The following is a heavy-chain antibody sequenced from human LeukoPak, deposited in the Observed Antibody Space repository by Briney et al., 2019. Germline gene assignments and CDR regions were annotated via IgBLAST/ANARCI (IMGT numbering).Heavy chain of an antibody. J-gene: IGHJ4*02. CDR1: GGSFSGYY. CDR3: ARRRQLARGYFDY. V-gene: IGHV4-34*01. D-gene: IGHD6-13*01. CDR2: INHSGST. Sequence: SETLSLTCAVYGGSFSGYYWSWIRQPPGKGLEWIGEINHSGSTNYNPSLKSRVTISVDTSRNQFSLKLSSVTAADTAVYYCARRRQLARGYFDYWGQGTLVTVSS.